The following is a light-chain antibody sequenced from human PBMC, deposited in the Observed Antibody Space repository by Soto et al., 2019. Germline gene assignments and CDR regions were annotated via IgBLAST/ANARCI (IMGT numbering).Light chain of an antibody. CDR3: QQYNDSFPYT. V-gene: IGKV1-5*03. J-gene: IGKJ2*01. CDR1: QSISSW. Sequence: DIQMTQSPSTLSASVGDRVTITCRSSQSISSWLAWYQQKPGTAPKLLIYKASTVESGVPSRFSGIRSGTEFTLSVSSLQPDDFATYYCQQYNDSFPYTFGQGTKLEI. CDR2: KAS.